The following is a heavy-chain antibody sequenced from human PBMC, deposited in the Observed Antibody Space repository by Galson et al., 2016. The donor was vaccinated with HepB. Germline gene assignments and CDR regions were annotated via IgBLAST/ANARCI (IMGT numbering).Heavy chain of an antibody. V-gene: IGHV3-53*01. D-gene: IGHD2/OR15-2a*01. CDR3: AREYFYRTDV. CDR1: GFTFRKYY. CDR2: INSGYST. Sequence: SLRLSCAASGFTFRKYYMTWVRQAPGKGLEWVSVINSGYSTNYAASVQGRFTISRDNSKSTLYLQMDSLRAEDTAVYYCAREYFYRTDVWGKGTTVTVSS. J-gene: IGHJ6*04.